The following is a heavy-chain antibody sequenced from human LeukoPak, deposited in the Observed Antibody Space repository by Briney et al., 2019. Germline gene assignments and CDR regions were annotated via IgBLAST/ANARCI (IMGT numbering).Heavy chain of an antibody. CDR2: ISDGAGST. J-gene: IGHJ6*03. CDR1: GASTNSHY. V-gene: IGHV3-23*01. CDR3: AKDKYNFWSGSNYYYMDV. Sequence: ETLSLTCTVSGASTNSHYWSWVRQAPGKGLECVSVISDGAGSTYYADSVKGRFTISRDNSKNTLYLQMNSLRAEDTAVYYCAKDKYNFWSGSNYYYMDVWGKGTTVTVSS. D-gene: IGHD3-3*01.